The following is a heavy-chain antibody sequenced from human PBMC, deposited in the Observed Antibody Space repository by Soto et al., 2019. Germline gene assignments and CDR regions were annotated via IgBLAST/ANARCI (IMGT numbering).Heavy chain of an antibody. CDR1: GGSISDFY. CDR2: IYYSGST. V-gene: IGHV4-59*08. D-gene: IGHD6-19*01. Sequence: SETLSLTCTVSGGSISDFYWSWMRQPPGKGLEWIGYIYYSGSTSYNPSRKSRVTISVDTSKNQFSLKLTSVTAADTAVYYCARVHVMVVAGSTFDYWGHGTLVTVSS. J-gene: IGHJ4*01. CDR3: ARVHVMVVAGSTFDY.